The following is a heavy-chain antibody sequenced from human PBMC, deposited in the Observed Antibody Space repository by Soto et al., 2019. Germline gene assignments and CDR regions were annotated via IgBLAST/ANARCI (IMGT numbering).Heavy chain of an antibody. CDR2: IIPILGIA. J-gene: IGHJ3*02. D-gene: IGHD4-17*01. Sequence: QVQLVQSGAEVKKPGSSVKVSCKASGGTFSSYTISWVRQAPGQGLEWMGRIIPILGIANYAQKFQGRVTITADKSTRTAYMELSSLRSEDTAVYYCARDVDYGDYGAFGAFDIWGQGTMVTVSS. CDR3: ARDVDYGDYGAFGAFDI. V-gene: IGHV1-69*08. CDR1: GGTFSSYT.